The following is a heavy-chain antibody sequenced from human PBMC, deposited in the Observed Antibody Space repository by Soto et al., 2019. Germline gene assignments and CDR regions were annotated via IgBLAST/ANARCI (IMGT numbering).Heavy chain of an antibody. J-gene: IGHJ5*02. CDR2: INHSGDT. V-gene: IGHV4-34*01. Sequence: SETLSLTCAVYGGSFSGYYWTWIRQPPGTGLEWIGEINHSGDTNYNPSLKSRVSISKHTSKNQFSLKLTSMTAADTAVYYCARETYGDYVGYFDPWGQGTLVTVSS. D-gene: IGHD4-17*01. CDR3: ARETYGDYVGYFDP. CDR1: GGSFSGYY.